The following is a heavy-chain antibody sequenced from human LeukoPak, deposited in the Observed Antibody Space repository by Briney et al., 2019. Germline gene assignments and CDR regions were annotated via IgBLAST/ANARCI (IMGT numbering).Heavy chain of an antibody. V-gene: IGHV3-21*05. CDR3: ARDKDWAFDY. CDR1: GFIFRDYT. Sequence: GGSLRLSCAASGFIFRDYTMTWVRQAPGKGLEWVSHIRGSGDDIRYADSVKGRFTISRDDAKNSLFLQMNSLRAEDTAVYYCARDKDWAFDYWGQGTLVTVSS. D-gene: IGHD3/OR15-3a*01. CDR2: IRGSGDDI. J-gene: IGHJ4*02.